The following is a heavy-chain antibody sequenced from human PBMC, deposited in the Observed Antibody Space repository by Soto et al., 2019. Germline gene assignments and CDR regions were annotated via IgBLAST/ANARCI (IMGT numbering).Heavy chain of an antibody. Sequence: PSETLSLTCTVSGGSISSYYWSWIRQPPGKGLEWIGYIYYSGSTNYNPSLKSRVTISVDTSKNQFSLKLSSVTAADTAVYYCASLGTGAADDWFDPWGQGTLVTVSS. V-gene: IGHV4-59*08. CDR2: IYYSGST. D-gene: IGHD6-13*01. CDR1: GGSISSYY. CDR3: ASLGTGAADDWFDP. J-gene: IGHJ5*02.